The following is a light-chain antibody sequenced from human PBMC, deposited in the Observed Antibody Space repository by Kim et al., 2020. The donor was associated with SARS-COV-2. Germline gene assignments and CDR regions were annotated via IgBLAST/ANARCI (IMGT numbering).Light chain of an antibody. CDR3: QQYNNWPPYT. Sequence: SPRERATRSCRASQSVSSNLAWYQQKPGQAPRLLIYGASTRATGIPARFSGSGSGTEFTLTISSLQSEDFAVYYCQQYNNWPPYTFGQGTKLEIK. V-gene: IGKV3-15*01. CDR1: QSVSSN. CDR2: GAS. J-gene: IGKJ2*01.